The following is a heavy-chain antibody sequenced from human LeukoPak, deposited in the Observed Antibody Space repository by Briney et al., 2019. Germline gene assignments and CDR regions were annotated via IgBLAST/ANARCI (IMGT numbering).Heavy chain of an antibody. CDR1: GYTFTSYG. CDR3: ARFRVVSAADEGDLDY. D-gene: IGHD2-2*01. J-gene: IGHJ4*02. V-gene: IGHV1-18*04. CDR2: ISAYNGNT. Sequence: GASVKVSCKASGYTFTSYGMSWVRQAPRQGLEWMGWISAYNGNTNYAQKLQGRVTMTTDTSTSTAYMELRSLRSDDTAVYYCARFRVVSAADEGDLDYWGQGTLVTVSP.